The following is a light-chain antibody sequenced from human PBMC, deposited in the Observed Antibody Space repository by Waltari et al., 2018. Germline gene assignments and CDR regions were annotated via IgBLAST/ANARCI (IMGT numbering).Light chain of an antibody. CDR3: WAGGHGPWV. V-gene: IGLV2-11*01. J-gene: IGLJ3*02. CDR2: GGN. Sequence: WSEQRPRKATKVIIDGGNTGAAGIPDRFSGARSGNTPSLTISGLQSEDEADYYCWAGGHGPWVFGGGTKLTVL.